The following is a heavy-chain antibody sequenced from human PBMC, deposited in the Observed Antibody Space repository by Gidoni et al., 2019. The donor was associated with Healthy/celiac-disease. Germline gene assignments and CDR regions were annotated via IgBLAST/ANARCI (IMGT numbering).Heavy chain of an antibody. CDR1: GFLFSNAW. V-gene: IGHV3-15*01. Sequence: EVQLVESGGGLVKPGGSLRLSCAASGFLFSNAWCGWVRQAPGKGLEWVGRIKSQTDGGTTDYAAPVKGRFTISRDDSKNTLYLQMNSLKTEDTAVYYCTTVPYDFWSGYYIAEYFQHWGQGTLVTVSS. D-gene: IGHD3-3*01. CDR2: IKSQTDGGTT. J-gene: IGHJ1*01. CDR3: TTVPYDFWSGYYIAEYFQH.